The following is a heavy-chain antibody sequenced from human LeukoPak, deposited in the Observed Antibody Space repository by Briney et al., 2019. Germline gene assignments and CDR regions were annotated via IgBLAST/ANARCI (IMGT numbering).Heavy chain of an antibody. CDR2: IYPGDSDT. D-gene: IGHD6-13*01. Sequence: GESLKISCKGSGYSFTSYWIGWVRQMPGKGLEWMGIIYPGDSDTRYSPSFQGQVTISADKSISTAYLQWSSLKASDTAMYYCARSLELISSSWYLDAFDIWGQGTMVTVSP. V-gene: IGHV5-51*01. CDR3: ARSLELISSSWYLDAFDI. J-gene: IGHJ3*02. CDR1: GYSFTSYW.